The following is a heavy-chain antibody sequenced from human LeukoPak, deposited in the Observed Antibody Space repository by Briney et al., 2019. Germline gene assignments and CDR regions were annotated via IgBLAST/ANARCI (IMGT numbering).Heavy chain of an antibody. J-gene: IGHJ4*02. Sequence: PGGSLRLPCAASGFTFSSYAMSWVRQAPGKGLEWVSAISGSGGSTYYADSVKGRFTISRDNSKNTLYLQMNSLRAEDTAVYYCAEASVVVVVAATPSYWGQGTLVTVS. CDR2: ISGSGGST. D-gene: IGHD2-15*01. CDR3: AEASVVVVVAATPSY. CDR1: GFTFSSYA. V-gene: IGHV3-23*01.